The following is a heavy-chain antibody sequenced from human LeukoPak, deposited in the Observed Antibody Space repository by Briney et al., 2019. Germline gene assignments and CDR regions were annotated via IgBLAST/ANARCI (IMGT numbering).Heavy chain of an antibody. V-gene: IGHV1-69*04. Sequence: SVKVSCKASGGTFSSYAISWVRQAPGQGLEWMGRIIPILGIANYAQKFQGRVTITADKSTSTAYMELSSLRSEDTAVYYCARAQQSGYFDYWGQGTLVTVSS. J-gene: IGHJ4*02. CDR2: IIPILGIA. CDR3: ARAQQSGYFDY. CDR1: GGTFSSYA. D-gene: IGHD6-13*01.